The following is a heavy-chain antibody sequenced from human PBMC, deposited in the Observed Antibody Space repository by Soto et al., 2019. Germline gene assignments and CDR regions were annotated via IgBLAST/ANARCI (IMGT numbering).Heavy chain of an antibody. Sequence: QITLKESGPTLVKPTQTLTLTCTFSGFSLSTSGVGVGWIRQPPGKALEWLALIYWDDDKRYSPSLKSRLTTTKDTSKNQVVLTMTNMDPVDTATYYCALRRSTYYYDSTFDPWGQGTLVTVSS. CDR3: ALRRSTYYYDSTFDP. CDR1: GFSLSTSGVG. J-gene: IGHJ5*02. V-gene: IGHV2-5*02. D-gene: IGHD3-22*01. CDR2: IYWDDDK.